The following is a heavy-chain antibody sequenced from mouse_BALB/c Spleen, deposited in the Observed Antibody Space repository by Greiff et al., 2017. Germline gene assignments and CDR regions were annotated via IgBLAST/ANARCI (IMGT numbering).Heavy chain of an antibody. CDR1: GYSITSDYA. CDR2: ISYSGST. Sequence: VQLKESGPGLVKPSQSLSLTCTVTGYSITSDYAWNWIRQFPGNKLEWMGYISYSGSTSYNPSLKSRISITRDTSKNQFFLQLNSVTTEDTATYYCARGGYGNYEFAYWGQGTLVTVSA. J-gene: IGHJ3*01. V-gene: IGHV3-2*02. D-gene: IGHD2-10*02. CDR3: ARGGYGNYEFAY.